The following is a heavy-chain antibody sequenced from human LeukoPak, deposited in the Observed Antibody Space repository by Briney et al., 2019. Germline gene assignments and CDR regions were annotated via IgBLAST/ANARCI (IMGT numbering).Heavy chain of an antibody. CDR2: ITGRGGST. CDR1: GFTFSSYV. Sequence: GGSLRLSCAASGFTFSSYVMNWVRQPPGKGLEWVSAITGRGGSTHYADSVKGWFTISRDSSKNTLYLQMNNLRAEDTAVYYCAKDHLDWGSSFDFWGQGTLVTVSS. J-gene: IGHJ4*02. CDR3: AKDHLDWGSSFDF. D-gene: IGHD3-9*01. V-gene: IGHV3-23*01.